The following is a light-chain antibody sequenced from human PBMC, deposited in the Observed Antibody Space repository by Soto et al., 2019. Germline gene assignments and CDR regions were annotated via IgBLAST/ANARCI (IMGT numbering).Light chain of an antibody. J-gene: IGKJ4*01. CDR1: QSVSSSY. V-gene: IGKV3-20*01. CDR2: GAS. Sequence: EIVLTQSPGTLSLSPGERATLSCRASQSVSSSYLAWYQQKPGQAPRLLIDGASSRATGIPDRFSGSGSGTDFTLTISRLVHEDFAVYYCRQYGRSPLTFGGGTKVEIK. CDR3: RQYGRSPLT.